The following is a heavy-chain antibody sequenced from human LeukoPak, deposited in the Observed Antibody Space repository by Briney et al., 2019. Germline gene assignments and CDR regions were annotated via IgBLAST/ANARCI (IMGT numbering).Heavy chain of an antibody. CDR1: GFTFSGYS. Sequence: GGSLRLSCAASGFTFSGYSMNWVRQAPGKGLEWVSSISSSSSYIYYADSVKGRFTISRDNAKNSLYLQMNSLRAEDTAVYYCARDTSGSYYSHAFDIWGQGTMVTVSS. V-gene: IGHV3-21*01. D-gene: IGHD1-26*01. CDR2: ISSSSSYI. J-gene: IGHJ3*02. CDR3: ARDTSGSYYSHAFDI.